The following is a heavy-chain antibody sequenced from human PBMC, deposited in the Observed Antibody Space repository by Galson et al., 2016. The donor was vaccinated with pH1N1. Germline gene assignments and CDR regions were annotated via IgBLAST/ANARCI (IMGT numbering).Heavy chain of an antibody. D-gene: IGHD2-21*01. J-gene: IGHJ4*02. V-gene: IGHV3-21*01. CDR3: AREPYFPPYFDT. Sequence: SLRLACAASGFIFSAYTMNWVRQAPGKGPGWVSSISSTSRNIYYAGSVKGRFTIPRDNAKNSLYLQINNLRAEDTAVYYCAREPYFPPYFDTWGPGTLVTVSA. CDR2: ISSTSRNI. CDR1: GFIFSAYT.